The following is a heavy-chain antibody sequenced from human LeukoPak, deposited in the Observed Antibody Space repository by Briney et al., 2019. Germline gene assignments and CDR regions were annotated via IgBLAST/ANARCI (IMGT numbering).Heavy chain of an antibody. D-gene: IGHD3-22*01. Sequence: SETLSLTCTVSGGSISSSSHYWGWIRQPPGTGLEWIGSIYYSGSTYYNPSLKSRVTISVDTSKNQFSLKLSSVTAADTAVYYCARDRYYYDSSGYRWFDPWGQGTLVTVSS. CDR3: ARDRYYYDSSGYRWFDP. CDR1: GGSISSSSHY. J-gene: IGHJ5*02. V-gene: IGHV4-39*07. CDR2: IYYSGST.